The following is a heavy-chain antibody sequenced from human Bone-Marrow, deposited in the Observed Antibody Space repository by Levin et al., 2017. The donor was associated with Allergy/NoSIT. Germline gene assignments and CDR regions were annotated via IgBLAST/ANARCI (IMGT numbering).Heavy chain of an antibody. CDR2: ISHSGST. V-gene: IGHV4-34*01. CDR1: GASFSSYH. Sequence: PSETLSLTCAVNGASFSSYHWSWVRQSPGKGLEWIGEISHSGSTNYNPSLESRVTISVDPSKNQFSLKLNSVTAADTAMYYCASHPYYYYGLDVWGQGTTVTVSS. J-gene: IGHJ6*02. CDR3: ASHPYYYYGLDV.